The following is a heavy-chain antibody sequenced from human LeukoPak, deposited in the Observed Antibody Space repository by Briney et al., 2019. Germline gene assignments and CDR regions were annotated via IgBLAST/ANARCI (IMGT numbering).Heavy chain of an antibody. Sequence: PSETLSLTCAVSGGSISSGGYSWSWIRQPPGKGLEWIGYIYHSGSTYYNPSLKSRVTISVDRSKNQFSLKLSSVTAADTAVYYCARNPHIYTVTTPGWFDPWGQGTLVTVSS. D-gene: IGHD4-17*01. CDR2: IYHSGST. V-gene: IGHV4-30-2*01. J-gene: IGHJ5*02. CDR3: ARNPHIYTVTTPGWFDP. CDR1: GGSISSGGYS.